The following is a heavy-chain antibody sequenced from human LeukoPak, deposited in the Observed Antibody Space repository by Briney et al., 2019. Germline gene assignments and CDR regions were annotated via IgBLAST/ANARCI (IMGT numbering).Heavy chain of an antibody. D-gene: IGHD2-2*01. Sequence: ASVKVSCKASGYTFTVYYMHWVRQAPGQGLEWMGWINPNSGGTNYAQKFQGWVTMTRDTSISTAYMELSRLRSEDTAVYYCAREGVPAAMPTLYYFDYWGQGTLVTVSS. CDR2: INPNSGGT. J-gene: IGHJ4*02. V-gene: IGHV1-2*04. CDR1: GYTFTVYY. CDR3: AREGVPAAMPTLYYFDY.